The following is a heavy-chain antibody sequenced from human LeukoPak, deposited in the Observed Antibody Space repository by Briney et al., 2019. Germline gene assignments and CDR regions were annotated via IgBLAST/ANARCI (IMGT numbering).Heavy chain of an antibody. Sequence: GGSLRLSCAASGFTFSSYSMNWVRQAPGKGLEWVSYISSSSSTIYYADSVKGRITISRDNAKNSLYLQMNSLRAEDTAVYYCARAGYCSGGSCYSPYYFDYWGQGTLVTVSS. CDR3: ARAGYCSGGSCYSPYYFDY. CDR2: ISSSSSTI. V-gene: IGHV3-48*01. D-gene: IGHD2-15*01. J-gene: IGHJ4*02. CDR1: GFTFSSYS.